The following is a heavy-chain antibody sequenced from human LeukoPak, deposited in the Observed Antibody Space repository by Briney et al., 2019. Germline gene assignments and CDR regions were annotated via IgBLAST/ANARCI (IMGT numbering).Heavy chain of an antibody. J-gene: IGHJ3*02. Sequence: GGSLRLSCAASEFTFCNYVMNWVRQAPGKGLEWVSSIRQSGDITYYADSVKGRFTISRDNSKNTLSLQMNSLSREDTAIYYCVRRGGSDGWGAFDIWGQGTVVTVSS. CDR2: IRQSGDIT. CDR1: EFTFCNYV. V-gene: IGHV3-23*01. D-gene: IGHD5-24*01. CDR3: VRRGGSDGWGAFDI.